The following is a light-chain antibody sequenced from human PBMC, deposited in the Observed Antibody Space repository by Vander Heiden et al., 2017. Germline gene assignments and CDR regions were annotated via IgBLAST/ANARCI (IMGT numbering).Light chain of an antibody. CDR3: MQALQTPIT. J-gene: IGKJ4*01. Sequence: DIVMTPSPLSLPVTPGEPASISCRSSQSLLHSNGYNYLDWYLQKPGQSSQLLIYLGSNRASGVPDRFSGSGSGTDFTLNISRVEAEDVGVYYCMQALQTPITFGGGTKVEIK. CDR1: QSLLHSNGYNY. CDR2: LGS. V-gene: IGKV2-28*01.